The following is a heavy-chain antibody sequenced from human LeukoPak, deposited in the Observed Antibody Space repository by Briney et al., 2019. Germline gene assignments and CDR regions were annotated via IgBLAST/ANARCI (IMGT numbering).Heavy chain of an antibody. CDR2: INPNSGGT. CDR1: GYTFTSFH. Sequence: ASVKVSCKTSGYTFTSFHMHWVRQAPGQGLEWMGWINPNSGGTNYAQKFQGWVTMTRDTSISTAYMELSRLRSDDTAVYYCARGGSSGYYYGSDYWGQGTLVTVSS. J-gene: IGHJ4*02. V-gene: IGHV1-2*04. D-gene: IGHD3-22*01. CDR3: ARGGSSGYYYGSDY.